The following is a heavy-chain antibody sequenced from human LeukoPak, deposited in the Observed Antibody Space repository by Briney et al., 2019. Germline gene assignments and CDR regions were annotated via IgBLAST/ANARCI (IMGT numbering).Heavy chain of an antibody. CDR3: AKGTINWGFPYFDY. CDR2: IRYDGSNE. D-gene: IGHD7-27*01. CDR1: GFTFSNYG. V-gene: IGHV3-30*02. Sequence: PGGSLRLSCAASGFTFSNYGMHWVRQAPGKGLEGVAFIRYDGSNEYYADSVKGRLTISRDNSENTLYLQMHSLRGEDTAVYYCAKGTINWGFPYFDYWGQGTLVTVSS. J-gene: IGHJ4*02.